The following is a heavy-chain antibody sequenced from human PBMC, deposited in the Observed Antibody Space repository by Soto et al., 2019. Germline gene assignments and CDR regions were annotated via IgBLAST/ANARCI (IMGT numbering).Heavy chain of an antibody. CDR2: ISAYNGNT. CDR3: ARVALGLYGDYVDYYYGMDV. V-gene: IGHV1-18*01. CDR1: GYTFTSYG. D-gene: IGHD4-17*01. J-gene: IGHJ6*02. Sequence: ASVKVSCKASGYTFTSYGISWVQQAPGQGLEWMGWISAYNGNTNYAQKLQGRVTMTTDTSTSTAYMELRSLRSDDTAVYYCARVALGLYGDYVDYYYGMDVWGQGXTVTVYS.